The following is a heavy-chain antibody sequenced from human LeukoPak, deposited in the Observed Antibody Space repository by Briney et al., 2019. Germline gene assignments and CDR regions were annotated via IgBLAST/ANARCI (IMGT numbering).Heavy chain of an antibody. D-gene: IGHD3-10*01. V-gene: IGHV4-31*03. J-gene: IGHJ4*02. Sequence: SETLFLTCTVSGGSISSGGYYWSWIRQHPGKGLEWIGYIYYSGSTYYNPSLKSRVTISVDTSKNQFSLKLSSVTAADTAVYYCARGGRQAHYFDYWGQGTLVTVS. CDR3: ARGGRQAHYFDY. CDR2: IYYSGST. CDR1: GGSISSGGYY.